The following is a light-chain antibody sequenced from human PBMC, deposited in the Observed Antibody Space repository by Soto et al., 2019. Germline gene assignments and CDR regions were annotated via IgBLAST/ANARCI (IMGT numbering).Light chain of an antibody. J-gene: IGKJ3*01. CDR3: QQYGSSPFT. V-gene: IGKV3-20*01. CDR1: QSVSSSY. Sequence: ESVLTQSPGTLSMSPGERATLSCRASQSVSSSYSAWYQQKPGQAPRLLIYGASSRATGIPDRFSGSGSGTNFPLTISRVEPEDFAVYYCQQYGSSPFTFGPGTKVDIK. CDR2: GAS.